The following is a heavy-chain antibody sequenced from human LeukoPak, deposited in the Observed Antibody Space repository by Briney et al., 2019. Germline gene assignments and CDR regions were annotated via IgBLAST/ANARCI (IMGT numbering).Heavy chain of an antibody. CDR3: ARLSLLWFGELGGYFDY. D-gene: IGHD3-10*01. Sequence: PSETLSLTCTVSGGSISSSSYYWGWNRQPPGKGLEWIGSIYYSGSTYYNPSLKSRVTISVDTSKNQFSLKLSSVTAADTAVYYCARLSLLWFGELGGYFDYWGQGTLVTVSS. V-gene: IGHV4-39*01. CDR2: IYYSGST. J-gene: IGHJ4*02. CDR1: GGSISSSSYY.